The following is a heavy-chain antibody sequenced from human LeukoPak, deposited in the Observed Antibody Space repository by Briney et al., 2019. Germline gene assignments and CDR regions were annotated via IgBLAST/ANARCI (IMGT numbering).Heavy chain of an antibody. CDR1: GGSISSYY. V-gene: IGHV4-4*07. CDR3: ARDHVKLGSGFHPFDAFDI. D-gene: IGHD3-22*01. J-gene: IGHJ3*02. Sequence: KPSETLSLTCTVSGGSISSYYWSWIRQPAGKGLEWIGRIYTSGSTNYNPSLKSRVTMSVDTSKNQFSLKLSSVTAADTAVYYCARDHVKLGSGFHPFDAFDIWGQGTLVTVSS. CDR2: IYTSGST.